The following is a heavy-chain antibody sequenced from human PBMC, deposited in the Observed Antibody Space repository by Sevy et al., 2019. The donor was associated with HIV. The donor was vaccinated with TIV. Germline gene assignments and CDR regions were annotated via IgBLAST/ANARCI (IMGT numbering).Heavy chain of an antibody. D-gene: IGHD6-6*01. CDR2: IWYDGSNK. V-gene: IGHV3-33*01. CDR1: GFTFSSYG. Sequence: GGSLRLSCAASGFTFSSYGMHWVRQAPGKGLEWVAVIWYDGSNKYYADSVKGRFTISRDNSKNTLYLKMNSLRAEDTAVYYCARGEYSSYYYYYGMDVWGQGTTVTVSS. J-gene: IGHJ6*02. CDR3: ARGEYSSYYYYYGMDV.